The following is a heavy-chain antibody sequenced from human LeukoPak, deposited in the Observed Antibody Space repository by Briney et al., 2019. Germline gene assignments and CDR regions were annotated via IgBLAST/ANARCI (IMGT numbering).Heavy chain of an antibody. J-gene: IGHJ6*02. CDR2: IGIAGDP. CDR3: ARGRILVAAANLGMDV. Sequence: PGGSLRLSCAASGFTFSSYDMHWVRQATGEGLEWVSTIGIAGDPYYPGSVMGRFTISREDAKNSLYFQMNSLRAGDTAVYYCARGRILVAAANLGMDVWGQGTTVTVSS. CDR1: GFTFSSYD. V-gene: IGHV3-13*05. D-gene: IGHD2-2*01.